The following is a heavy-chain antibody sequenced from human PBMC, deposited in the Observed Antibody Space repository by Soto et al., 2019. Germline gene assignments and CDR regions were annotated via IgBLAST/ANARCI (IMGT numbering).Heavy chain of an antibody. J-gene: IGHJ5*02. CDR2: IIPLFGTT. V-gene: IGHV1-69*01. CDR1: GGNFSRSG. D-gene: IGHD2-2*01. CDR3: ERARGTSWYNWFDP. Sequence: QVQLVQSGAELKKPGSSVKVSCKASGGNFSRSGISWVRQAPGQGLEWMGGIIPLFGTTNYARKFKGRVTITADESTSTAYMELSSLRFEDTAVYYCERARGTSWYNWFDPWGQGTLVTVSS.